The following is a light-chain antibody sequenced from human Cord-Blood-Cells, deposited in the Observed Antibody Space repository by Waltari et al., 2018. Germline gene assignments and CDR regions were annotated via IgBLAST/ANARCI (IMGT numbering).Light chain of an antibody. V-gene: IGLV2-14*01. CDR3: CSYAGSSNV. CDR2: DVS. Sequence: QSALTQPASVSGSPGQSITISCTGTSSDVGGYNYVSWYQQHPGKAPKLMIYDVSKRPSGVSNRFSGSKSGNTASLTISGLQAEDEADYYCCSYAGSSNVFGTGTKVTVL. CDR1: SSDVGGYNY. J-gene: IGLJ1*01.